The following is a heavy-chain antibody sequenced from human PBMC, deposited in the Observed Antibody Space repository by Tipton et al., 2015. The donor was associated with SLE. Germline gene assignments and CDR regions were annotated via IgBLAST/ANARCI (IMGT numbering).Heavy chain of an antibody. CDR3: ARLSSSWDPGAFDI. D-gene: IGHD6-13*01. V-gene: IGHV4-39*01. CDR1: GDSLSSSNNY. CDR2: IYYSGRT. J-gene: IGHJ3*02. Sequence: TLSLTCTVSGDSLSSSNNYWDWIRQPPGKGLEWIGTIYYSGRTDYNPSLKSRVTMSVDTSMNQFSLKLSSVTAADTAVYYCARLSSSWDPGAFDIWGQGTMVTVSS.